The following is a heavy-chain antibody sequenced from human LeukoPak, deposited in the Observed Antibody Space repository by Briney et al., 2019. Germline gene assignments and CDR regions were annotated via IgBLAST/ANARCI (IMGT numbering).Heavy chain of an antibody. V-gene: IGHV3-9*01. J-gene: IGHJ4*02. D-gene: IGHD5-18*01. CDR1: GYTFDDYA. CDR2: ISWNSGSI. Sequence: GGSLRLSCGASGYTFDDYAMHWVRQAPGKGLEWVSGISWNSGSIGYADSVKGRFSISRDNGKNSLYLQMNSLTTEDTALYYCAKGHTYGLGESYLDFWGQGTLVSVSS. CDR3: AKGHTYGLGESYLDF.